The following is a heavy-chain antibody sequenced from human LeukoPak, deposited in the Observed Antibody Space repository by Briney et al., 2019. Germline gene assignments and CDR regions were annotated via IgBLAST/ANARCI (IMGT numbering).Heavy chain of an antibody. CDR3: AKDDGSYYDSSGINYFDY. Sequence: GGSLRLSCAASGFTFSSYWMHWVRQAPGKGLEWVSGISWNSGSIGYADSVKGRFTISRDNAKNSLYLQMNSLRAEDTAVYYCAKDDGSYYDSSGINYFDYWGQGTLVTVSS. V-gene: IGHV3-9*01. CDR2: ISWNSGSI. J-gene: IGHJ4*02. CDR1: GFTFSSYW. D-gene: IGHD3-22*01.